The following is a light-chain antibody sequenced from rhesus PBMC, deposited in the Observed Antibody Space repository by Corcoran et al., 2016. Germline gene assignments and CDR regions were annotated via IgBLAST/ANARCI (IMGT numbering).Light chain of an antibody. Sequence: DIVMTQTPLSLPITPGEPASISCRSSQSLLHSNGNTYLHWYLQKPGQSPELLIYGGSNRASGGPDRFSGSGSGTDFTLKISKVEAEDVGVYYCVQAIAFPLTFGGGTKVELK. J-gene: IGKJ4*01. CDR3: VQAIAFPLT. CDR2: GGS. CDR1: QSLLHSNGNTY. V-gene: IGKV2-72*02.